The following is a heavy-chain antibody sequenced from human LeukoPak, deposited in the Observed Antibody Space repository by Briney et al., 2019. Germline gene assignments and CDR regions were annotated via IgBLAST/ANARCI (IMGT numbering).Heavy chain of an antibody. CDR3: AGSGSYGPFDP. CDR1: GGSIINYY. CDR2: IHYIGIT. V-gene: IGHV4-59*08. Sequence: PSETLSLTCSISGGSIINYYWNWIRQPPGKGLEWIGYIHYIGITNYNPSLKSRVTISADTSKNQFSLKLTSVTAADTAVYYCAGSGSYGPFDPWGQGTLATVSS. J-gene: IGHJ5*02. D-gene: IGHD3-16*01.